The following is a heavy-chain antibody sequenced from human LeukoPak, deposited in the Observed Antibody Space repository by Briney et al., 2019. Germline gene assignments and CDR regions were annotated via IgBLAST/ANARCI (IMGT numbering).Heavy chain of an antibody. CDR2: IKQDGSEK. CDR3: ARDDWARTAY. D-gene: IGHD3-9*01. Sequence: GGSLRLSCVASGFTFSSYWMSWVRQAPGKGLEWVANIKQDGSEKYYVDSVKGRITISRDNAKNSLYLQMNSLRAEDTTVYYCARDDWARTAYWGQGTLVTVS. J-gene: IGHJ4*02. CDR1: GFTFSSYW. V-gene: IGHV3-7*01.